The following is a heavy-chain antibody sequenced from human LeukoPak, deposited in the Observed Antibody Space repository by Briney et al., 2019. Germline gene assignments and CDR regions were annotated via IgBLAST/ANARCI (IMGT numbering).Heavy chain of an antibody. Sequence: GGSLRLSCAASGFTFSSYAMSWVRQAPGEGLEWVSAISGSGGSTYYADSVKGRFTISRDNAKNSLYLEMNSLRAEDTAVYYCARTYYDFWSGYYSHEGNPFDYWGQGTLVTVSS. CDR2: ISGSGGST. D-gene: IGHD3-3*01. CDR1: GFTFSSYA. CDR3: ARTYYDFWSGYYSHEGNPFDY. V-gene: IGHV3-23*01. J-gene: IGHJ4*02.